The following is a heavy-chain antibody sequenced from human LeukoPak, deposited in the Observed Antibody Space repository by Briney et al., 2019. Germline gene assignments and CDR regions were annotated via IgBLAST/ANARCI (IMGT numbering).Heavy chain of an antibody. J-gene: IGHJ4*02. CDR1: GFTFSSYA. CDR2: ISGSGGST. CDR3: ASCITIFGVVSYFDY. Sequence: HAGGSLRLSCAASGFTFSSYALSWVRQAPGKGLEWVSAISGSGGSTYYADSVKGRFTISRDNSKNTLYLQMSSLRAEDTAVYYCASCITIFGVVSYFDYWGQGTLVTVSS. D-gene: IGHD3-3*01. V-gene: IGHV3-23*01.